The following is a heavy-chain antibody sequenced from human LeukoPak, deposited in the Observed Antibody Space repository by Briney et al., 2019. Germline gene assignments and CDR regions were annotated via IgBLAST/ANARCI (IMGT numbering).Heavy chain of an antibody. Sequence: ASVKVSCKASGYTFTSYGISWVRQAPGQGLEWMGWISAYNGNTNYAQKLQGRVTMTTDTSTSTAYMELRSLRSDDTAVYYCARAWAGYCSGGSCWGPKPYDYWGQGTLVTVSS. CDR2: ISAYNGNT. D-gene: IGHD2-15*01. CDR1: GYTFTSYG. V-gene: IGHV1-18*01. CDR3: ARAWAGYCSGGSCWGPKPYDY. J-gene: IGHJ4*02.